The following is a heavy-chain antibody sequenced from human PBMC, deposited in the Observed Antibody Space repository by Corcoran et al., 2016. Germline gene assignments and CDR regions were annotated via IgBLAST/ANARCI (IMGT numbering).Heavy chain of an antibody. CDR1: GGSFISSRYY. D-gene: IGHD2-15*01. V-gene: IGHV4-39*01. Sequence: QLQLQASGPGLVKPSEALSLPGTVPGGSFISSRYYWGGIRQPPGKGLEWIGSIYYSGSTYYNPSLKSRVTISGDTSKNQFSLKLISVTAADTAVYYCARRIVVGVAGTPGGMDVWGQGTTVTVSS. J-gene: IGHJ6*02. CDR2: IYYSGST. CDR3: ARRIVVGVAGTPGGMDV.